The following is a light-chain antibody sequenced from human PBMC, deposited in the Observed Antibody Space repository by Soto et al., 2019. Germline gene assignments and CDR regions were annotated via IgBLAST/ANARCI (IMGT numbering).Light chain of an antibody. CDR2: ANN. CDR1: SSNIGSEH. J-gene: IGLJ3*02. Sequence: QSVLTQPPSASGTPGQRVTISCSGSSSNIGSEHVNWYQQVPGTAPKLLIYANNQRPSGVPDRFSVSKSGTSASLAIGGLQSEYYPYYYCPASYPRLKAWVFGGGTKLTVL. V-gene: IGLV1-44*01. CDR3: PASYPRLKAWV.